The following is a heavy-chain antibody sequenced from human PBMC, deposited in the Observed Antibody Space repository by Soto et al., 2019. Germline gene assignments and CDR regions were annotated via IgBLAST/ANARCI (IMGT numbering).Heavy chain of an antibody. CDR1: GFTFSGYA. J-gene: IGHJ5*02. CDR2: ISGSGGST. Sequence: GGSLRLSCAASGFTFSGYAMSWVRQAPGKGLEWVSAISGSGGSTYYADSVKGRFTISRDNSKNTLYLQMNSLRAEDTAVYYCAKAYYYGSLRGNWFDPWGQGTLVTVSS. D-gene: IGHD3-10*01. V-gene: IGHV3-23*01. CDR3: AKAYYYGSLRGNWFDP.